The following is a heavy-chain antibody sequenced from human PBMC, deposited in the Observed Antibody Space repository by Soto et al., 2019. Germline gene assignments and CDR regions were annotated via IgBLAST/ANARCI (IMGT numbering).Heavy chain of an antibody. CDR3: ARDFVGYSSGWYVY. Sequence: ASVKVSCKASGYTFTSYGISWLRQAPGQGLEWMGWISAYNGNTNYAQKFQGRVTMTTDTSTSTAYMEVRSLRSDDTAVYYCARDFVGYSSGWYVYWGQGTLVTVSS. D-gene: IGHD6-19*01. V-gene: IGHV1-18*01. J-gene: IGHJ4*02. CDR1: GYTFTSYG. CDR2: ISAYNGNT.